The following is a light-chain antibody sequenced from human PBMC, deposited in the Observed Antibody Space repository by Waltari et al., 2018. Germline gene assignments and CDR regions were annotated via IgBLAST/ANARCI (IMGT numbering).Light chain of an antibody. V-gene: IGKV1-27*01. J-gene: IGKJ1*01. CDR2: AAS. Sequence: DIQVTQSPSSLSASVGDRVTITCRTSHDVSNFLAWYQLKPGEVPKLLIYAASTLQSGVPSRFSGSGYGTDFTLTISSLQPEDVATYYCQKYNIAPRASGQGTRVEIK. CDR1: HDVSNF. CDR3: QKYNIAPRA.